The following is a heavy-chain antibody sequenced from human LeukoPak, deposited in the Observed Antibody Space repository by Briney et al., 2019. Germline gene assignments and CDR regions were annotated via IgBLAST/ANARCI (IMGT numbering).Heavy chain of an antibody. V-gene: IGHV1-69*06. CDR2: IIPIFGTA. CDR1: GGTFSSYA. D-gene: IGHD2-15*01. CDR3: AGGMVVVEAATPRKDYYSGMDV. J-gene: IGHJ6*04. Sequence: SVKVSCKASGGTFSSYAISWVRQAPGQGLEWMGGIIPIFGTANYAQKFQGRVTITADKSTSTAYMELSSLRSEDTAVYYCAGGMVVVEAATPRKDYYSGMDVGGKGPTVTVPS.